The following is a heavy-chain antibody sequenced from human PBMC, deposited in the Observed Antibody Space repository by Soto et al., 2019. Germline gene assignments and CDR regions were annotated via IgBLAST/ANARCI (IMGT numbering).Heavy chain of an antibody. CDR3: ARDRYYYGSGSYLYFDY. J-gene: IGHJ4*02. CDR1: GGTFSSYA. Sequence: SVKVSCKASGGTFSSYAISWVRQAPGQGLEWMGGIIPIFGTANYAQKFQGRVTITADESTSTAYMELSSLRSEDTAVYYCARDRYYYGSGSYLYFDYWGQGTLVTVSS. CDR2: IIPIFGTA. D-gene: IGHD3-10*01. V-gene: IGHV1-69*13.